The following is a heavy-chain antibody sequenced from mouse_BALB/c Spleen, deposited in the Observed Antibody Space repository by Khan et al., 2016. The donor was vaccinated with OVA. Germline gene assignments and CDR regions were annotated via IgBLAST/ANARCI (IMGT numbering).Heavy chain of an antibody. CDR1: GFSLTNYG. J-gene: IGHJ4*01. Sequence: QVQLQQSGPGLVAPSQSLSITCTISGFSLTNYGVHWVRQPPGKGLEWLVVILSDGSTTYNSALKSRLTISKDNSKRQVFLKMNSLQTDDTGMYFCARQPYYHYNIMDYWGQGTSVTVSS. CDR3: ARQPYYHYNIMDY. V-gene: IGHV2-6-1*01. D-gene: IGHD2-10*01. CDR2: ILSDGST.